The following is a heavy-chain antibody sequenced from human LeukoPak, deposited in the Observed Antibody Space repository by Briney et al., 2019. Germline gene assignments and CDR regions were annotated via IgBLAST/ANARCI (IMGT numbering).Heavy chain of an antibody. CDR2: IYTSGST. Sequence: SETLSLTCTVSGGSISSYYCSWIRQPAGKGLEWIRRIYTSGSTNYNPSLKSRVTMSVDTSKNQFSLKLTSVTAADTAVYYCARDYYDSSGHLWWFDPWGQGTLVTVSS. J-gene: IGHJ5*02. CDR3: ARDYYDSSGHLWWFDP. V-gene: IGHV4-4*07. D-gene: IGHD3-22*01. CDR1: GGSISSYY.